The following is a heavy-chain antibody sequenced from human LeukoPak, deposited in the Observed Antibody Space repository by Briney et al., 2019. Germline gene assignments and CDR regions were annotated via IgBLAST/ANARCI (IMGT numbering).Heavy chain of an antibody. V-gene: IGHV4-61*01. J-gene: IGHJ6*02. CDR3: ARESLVSERDYGDYTFSYYYGMDV. CDR2: IYYSGST. D-gene: IGHD4-17*01. Sequence: SETLSLTCTVSGGSVSSGTYYWSWIRQPPGKGLEWVGHIYYSGSTNYNASLKSRVTISVDTSKNQFSLKLNSVTAADTAVYYCARESLVSERDYGDYTFSYYYGMDVWGQGTTVTVSS. CDR1: GGSVSSGTYY.